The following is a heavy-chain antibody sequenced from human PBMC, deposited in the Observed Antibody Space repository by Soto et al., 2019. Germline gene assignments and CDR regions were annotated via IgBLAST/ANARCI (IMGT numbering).Heavy chain of an antibody. Sequence: GESLKISCKGSGYSFTNYWIGWVRQMPGKGREWMGRIYPDDSENKHSPASQGPASFSTSKSINTAHLQADSLKARGHGSYYCARLEWLSIAAWFDPWGQGTLVTVSS. V-gene: IGHV5-51*01. CDR1: GYSFTNYW. CDR3: ARLEWLSIAAWFDP. D-gene: IGHD3-3*01. CDR2: IYPDDSEN. J-gene: IGHJ5*02.